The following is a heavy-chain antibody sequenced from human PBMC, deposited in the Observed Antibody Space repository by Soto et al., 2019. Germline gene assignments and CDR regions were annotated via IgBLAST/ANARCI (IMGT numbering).Heavy chain of an antibody. J-gene: IGHJ6*02. CDR1: GVTFSSSA. CDR2: IIDSGGST. V-gene: IGHV3-23*01. D-gene: IGHD5-18*01. CDR3: SKGRSYYYYYGVDV. Sequence: GWYLRLSCAASGVTFSSSAMGWVRHAPRKGLEWVSDIIDSGGSTYYADSVKGRFTISRDNSKSTLYLQMNSLGAEDTVLYYCSKGRSYYYYYGVDVWRQGPTVTVSS.